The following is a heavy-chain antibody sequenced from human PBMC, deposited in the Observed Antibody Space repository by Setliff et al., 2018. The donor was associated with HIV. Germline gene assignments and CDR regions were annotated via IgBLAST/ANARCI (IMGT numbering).Heavy chain of an antibody. V-gene: IGHV4-38-2*01. D-gene: IGHD2-2*01. Sequence: SETLSRTCAVSGYSLTTGHYWGWIRQTPGKGLEWIGSLYDNWSTHYNPSLKSRVTVSVDTSMNQFSLNLNSVTATDTAVYYCARGSCFNTGCLDSWGQGALVTVSS. CDR1: GYSLTTGHY. CDR3: ARGSCFNTGCLDS. CDR2: LYDNWST. J-gene: IGHJ4*02.